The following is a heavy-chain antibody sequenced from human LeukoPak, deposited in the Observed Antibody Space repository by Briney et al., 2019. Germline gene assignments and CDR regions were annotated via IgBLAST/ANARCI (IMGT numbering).Heavy chain of an antibody. D-gene: IGHD3-10*01. V-gene: IGHV3-11*01. CDR3: AKGRSEYGSGTLRDDY. CDR2: IGSSGSTI. Sequence: PGGSLRLSCAASGFTFSDYYMSWIRQAPGKGLEWVSYIGSSGSTIYYADSVKGRFTISRDNAKNSLYLQMNSLRAEDTAVYYCAKGRSEYGSGTLRDDYWGQGTLVTVSS. CDR1: GFTFSDYY. J-gene: IGHJ4*02.